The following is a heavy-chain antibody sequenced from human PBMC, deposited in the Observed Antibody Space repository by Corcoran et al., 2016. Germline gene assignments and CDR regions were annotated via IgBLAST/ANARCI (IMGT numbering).Heavy chain of an antibody. J-gene: IGHJ2*01. V-gene: IGHV4-34*01. CDR3: ARHGGWYFDL. CDR1: GGSFSGYY. CDR2: ISHNGYT. Sequence: QVQLQQWGAGLLKSSETLSLTCAVYGGSFSGYYWSWIRQPPGKGLEWIGQISHNGYTKYNPSLKSRVTISGDTSKNQFSLKLSSVTAADTAVYDCARHGGWYFDLWGRDTLVTVSS. D-gene: IGHD3-10*01.